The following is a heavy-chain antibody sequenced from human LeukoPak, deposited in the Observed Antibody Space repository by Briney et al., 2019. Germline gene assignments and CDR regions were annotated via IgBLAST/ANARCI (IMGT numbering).Heavy chain of an antibody. CDR2: IYFSGST. CDR3: ARHLTHSGSYLGVVVDYMDV. Sequence: SETLSLTCAVYGGSFSNYYWGWIRQPPGKGLEWIGSIYFSGSTYYNPSLKSRVTISVDTSKNHFSLKLSSVTAADTAVYYCARHLTHSGSYLGVVVDYMDVWGKGTTVTVSS. CDR1: GGSFSNYY. V-gene: IGHV4-39*01. J-gene: IGHJ6*03. D-gene: IGHD1-26*01.